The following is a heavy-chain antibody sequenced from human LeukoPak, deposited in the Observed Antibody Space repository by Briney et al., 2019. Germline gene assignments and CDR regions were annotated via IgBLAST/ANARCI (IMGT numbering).Heavy chain of an antibody. J-gene: IGHJ4*02. D-gene: IGHD6-19*01. V-gene: IGHV1-2*02. CDR2: INPNSGGT. Sequence: ASVKVSCKASGYIFTGYYMHWVRQAPGQGLEWMGWINPNSGGTNYAQKFQGRVTMTRDTSISTAYMELSRLRSDDTAVHYCASDIAVAGVFDYWGQGTLVTVSS. CDR1: GYIFTGYY. CDR3: ASDIAVAGVFDY.